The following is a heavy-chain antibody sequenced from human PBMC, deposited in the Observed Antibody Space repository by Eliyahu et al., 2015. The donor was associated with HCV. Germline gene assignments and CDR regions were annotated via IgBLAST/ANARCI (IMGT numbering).Heavy chain of an antibody. Sequence: QVQLQESGPGLVKPSETLSLTCSVSGGSISSYYWXWXRQPAGKGLEWIGRIYTSGSTNYNPSLQSRVTMSVDTSENQFSLKLSSVTAADTAVYYCARGGSLTITMIVVVDWYFDLWGSGTLVTVSS. CDR2: IYTSGST. J-gene: IGHJ2*01. D-gene: IGHD3-22*01. V-gene: IGHV4-4*07. CDR1: GGSISSYY. CDR3: ARGGSLTITMIVVVDWYFDL.